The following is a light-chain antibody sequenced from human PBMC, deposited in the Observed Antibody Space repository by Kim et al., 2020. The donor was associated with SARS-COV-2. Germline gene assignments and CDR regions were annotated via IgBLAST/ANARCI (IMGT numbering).Light chain of an antibody. CDR3: QQGASVPLT. V-gene: IGKV1-39*01. Sequence: DIQMTQSPSSLSASVGDRVTITCRASQNIDNFLNWYQQKPGKAPKLLIHAASTLQSGVPSRFSGSQSGTDFTLTISSLQPDDFATYYCQQGASVPLTFGGGTKVEIK. CDR2: AAS. J-gene: IGKJ4*01. CDR1: QNIDNF.